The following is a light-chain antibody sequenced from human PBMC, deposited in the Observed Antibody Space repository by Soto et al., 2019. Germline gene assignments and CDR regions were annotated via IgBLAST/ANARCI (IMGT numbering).Light chain of an antibody. CDR2: SNN. CDR1: SSNIGRNT. Sequence: QSVLTQPPSASVTPGQRVTISCSGSSSNIGRNTVNWYQQLPGTAPKLLIYSNNQRPSGVPDRFSGSKSGTSASLAISGLQSEDEADYYCAAWDDSLNGVVFGGGTKLTVL. CDR3: AAWDDSLNGVV. V-gene: IGLV1-44*01. J-gene: IGLJ2*01.